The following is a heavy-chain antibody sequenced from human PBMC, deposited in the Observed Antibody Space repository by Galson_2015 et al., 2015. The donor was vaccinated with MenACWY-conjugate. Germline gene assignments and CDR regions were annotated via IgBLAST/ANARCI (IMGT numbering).Heavy chain of an antibody. CDR2: ISPGDSNT. J-gene: IGHJ6*02. D-gene: IGHD1-26*01. V-gene: IGHV5-51*01. CDR1: GYYFTSYW. CDR3: ARHPPGGRGMDV. Sequence: QSGAEVKKPGESLKISCKGSGYYFTSYWIAWVRQIHGKGLEWMGLISPGDSNTRYSPSFQGQVTISADKSISTAYLQWSSLKASDTAMYYCARHPPGGRGMDVWGQGTMVTVSS.